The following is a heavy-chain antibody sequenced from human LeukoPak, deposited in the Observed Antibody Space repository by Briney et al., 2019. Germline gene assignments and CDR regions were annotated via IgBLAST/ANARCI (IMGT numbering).Heavy chain of an antibody. CDR1: GGSISRGGYS. CDR3: ARQYSYGSQYYFDY. Sequence: SETLSLTCAVSGGSISRGGYSWSWLRQPPGTGLEWIGYIYHSGSTYYNPSLKSRVTISVDRSKNQFSLKLSSVTAADTAVYYCARQYSYGSQYYFDYWGQGTLVTVSS. J-gene: IGHJ4*02. CDR2: IYHSGST. V-gene: IGHV4-30-2*01. D-gene: IGHD5-18*01.